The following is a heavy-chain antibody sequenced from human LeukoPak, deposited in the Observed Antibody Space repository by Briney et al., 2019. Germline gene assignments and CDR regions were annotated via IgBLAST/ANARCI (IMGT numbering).Heavy chain of an antibody. CDR1: GGSFSGYY. CDR3: ASRYTFGELLYYYGMDV. D-gene: IGHD3-10*01. CDR2: INHSGST. Sequence: SETLSLTCAVYGGSFSGYYWSWIRQPPGKGLEWIGEINHSGSTNYNPSLKSRVTISVDTSKNQFSLKLGSVAAADTAVYYCASRYTFGELLYYYGMDVWGQGTTVTVSS. V-gene: IGHV4-34*01. J-gene: IGHJ6*02.